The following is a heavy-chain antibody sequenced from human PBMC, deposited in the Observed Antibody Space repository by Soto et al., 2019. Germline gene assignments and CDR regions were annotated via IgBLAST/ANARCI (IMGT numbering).Heavy chain of an antibody. Sequence: QVQLQESGPGLVKPSQTLSLTCTVSGGSISSGDYYWSWIRQPPGKGLEWIGYIYYSGSTYYNPSLKSRVTISVDTSKNQFSLKLSSGTAADTAVYYCAREDVMITVGGVNTRMDVWGQGTTVTVSS. D-gene: IGHD3-16*01. CDR2: IYYSGST. CDR1: GGSISSGDYY. CDR3: AREDVMITVGGVNTRMDV. J-gene: IGHJ6*02. V-gene: IGHV4-30-4*01.